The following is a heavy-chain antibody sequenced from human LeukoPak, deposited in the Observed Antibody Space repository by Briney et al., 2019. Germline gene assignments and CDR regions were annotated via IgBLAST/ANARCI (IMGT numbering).Heavy chain of an antibody. CDR3: AKLREWELPDLFDY. CDR2: ISGSGGTT. Sequence: GGSLRLSCAASGFTFSSFGMRWVRQAPGKGLEWVSAISGSGGTTYYADSVKGRFTISRDNSKKTRYLQMNSLRAEDTAVYYCAKLREWELPDLFDYWGQGTLVTVSS. V-gene: IGHV3-23*01. CDR1: GFTFSSFG. J-gene: IGHJ4*02. D-gene: IGHD1-26*01.